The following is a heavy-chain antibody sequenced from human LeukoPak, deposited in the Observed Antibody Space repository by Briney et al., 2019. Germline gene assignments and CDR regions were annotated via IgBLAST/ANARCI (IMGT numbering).Heavy chain of an antibody. V-gene: IGHV3-23*01. CDR3: APLGVTTWLDY. D-gene: IGHD4-17*01. CDR2: ISGSGGST. CDR1: GFTFSSYA. J-gene: IGHJ4*02. Sequence: GGSLRLSCAASGFTFSSYAMRWVRQAPGKGLEWVLAISGSGGSTYYADSVKGRFTISRDNSKNTLYLQMNSLRAEDTAVYYCAPLGVTTWLDYWGQGTLVTVSS.